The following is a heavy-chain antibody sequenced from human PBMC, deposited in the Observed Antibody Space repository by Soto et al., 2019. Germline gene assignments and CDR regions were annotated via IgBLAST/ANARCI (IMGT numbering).Heavy chain of an antibody. J-gene: IGHJ5*02. CDR3: ERDCGKGYNCLDH. Sequence: SETLSLTCSFSVLSIISLYYGCCMRQSPGKGLEWIGSSDHSVITSYNSFLKSRVTISIDASKNQFSLNLTSVTASDTAVYYCERDCGKGYNCLDHWGQGNLVTVSS. V-gene: IGHV4-38-2*02. CDR1: VLSIISLYY. CDR2: SDHSVIT.